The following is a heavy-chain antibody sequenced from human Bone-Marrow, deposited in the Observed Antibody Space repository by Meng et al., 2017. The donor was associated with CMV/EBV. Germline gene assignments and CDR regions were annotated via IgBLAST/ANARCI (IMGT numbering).Heavy chain of an antibody. V-gene: IGHV3-21*01. D-gene: IGHD6-6*01. J-gene: IGHJ6*02. CDR1: GFTFSSYS. Sequence: GESLKISCAASGFTFSSYSMNWVRQAPGKGLEWVSSISSSSSYIYYADSVKGRFTISRDNAKNSLYLQMNSLRAEDTAVYYCARIGAARGFYYYYYGMDVWGQGTTVTVSS. CDR2: ISSSSSYI. CDR3: ARIGAARGFYYYYYGMDV.